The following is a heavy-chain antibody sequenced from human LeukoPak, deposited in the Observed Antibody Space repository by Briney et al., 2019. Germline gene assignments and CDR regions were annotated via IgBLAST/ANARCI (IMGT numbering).Heavy chain of an antibody. CDR3: ARHGYGWGRWYFDL. Sequence: GGSLRLSCAASGFTFSSYGMHWVRQVPGKGLEWVALIWYDGSNKYYADSVKGRFTISRDNSKNTLYLQMNSLRAEDTAIYYCARHGYGWGRWYFDLWGRGTLVTVSS. J-gene: IGHJ2*01. V-gene: IGHV3-33*01. CDR2: IWYDGSNK. CDR1: GFTFSSYG. D-gene: IGHD3-10*01.